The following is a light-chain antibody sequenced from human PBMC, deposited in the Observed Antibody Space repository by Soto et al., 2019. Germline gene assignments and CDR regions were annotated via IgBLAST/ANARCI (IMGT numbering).Light chain of an antibody. Sequence: EIVMTQSPATLSVSPGERATLSCRASQSVSSNFAWYQQKPGPAPRLLIYDASTRATGIPARFSGSGSGTEFTLTISSLQSEDFAVYYCQQYKKWPRTFGHGTKVEIK. V-gene: IGKV3-15*01. J-gene: IGKJ1*01. CDR1: QSVSSN. CDR2: DAS. CDR3: QQYKKWPRT.